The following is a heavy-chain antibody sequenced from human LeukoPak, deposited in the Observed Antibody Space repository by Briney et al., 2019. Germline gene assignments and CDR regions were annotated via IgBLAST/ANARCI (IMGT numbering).Heavy chain of an antibody. V-gene: IGHV3-21*01. J-gene: IGHJ4*02. CDR3: ARDDYYYDSSGYSAGEDH. D-gene: IGHD3-22*01. CDR2: ISSSSSYI. Sequence: PGGSLRLSCAASGFTFSTSNMNWVRQAPGKGLEWVSSISSSSSYIYYADSVKGRFTISRDNAKNSLYLQMNSLRAEDTAVYYCARDDYYYDSSGYSAGEDHWGQGTLVTVSS. CDR1: GFTFSTSN.